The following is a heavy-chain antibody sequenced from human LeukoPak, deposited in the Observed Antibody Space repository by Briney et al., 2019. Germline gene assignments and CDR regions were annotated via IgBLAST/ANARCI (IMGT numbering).Heavy chain of an antibody. J-gene: IGHJ4*02. D-gene: IGHD6-25*01. CDR1: GYTFTSYY. Sequence: ASVKVSCKASGYTFTSYYIHWVRQAPGQGLEWMGILNPSGGTTNYAQKFQGRVTMTRDTSTSTVYMVLSSLRSEDTAVYFCGSAQSYLDYWGQGTLVTVSS. V-gene: IGHV1-46*01. CDR3: GSAQSYLDY. CDR2: LNPSGGTT.